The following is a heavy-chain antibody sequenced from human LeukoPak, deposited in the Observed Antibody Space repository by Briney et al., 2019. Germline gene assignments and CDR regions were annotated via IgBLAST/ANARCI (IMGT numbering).Heavy chain of an antibody. V-gene: IGHV3-23*01. Sequence: GSLRLSCAASGFTFSSYAMHWVRQAPGKGLEWVSAISGSGVSTYYADSVKGRFTISRDNSKNTLYLQMNSLRAEDTAVYYCAKDDHIAVAGTNYFDYWGQGTLVTVSS. CDR2: ISGSGVST. D-gene: IGHD6-19*01. CDR3: AKDDHIAVAGTNYFDY. CDR1: GFTFSSYA. J-gene: IGHJ4*02.